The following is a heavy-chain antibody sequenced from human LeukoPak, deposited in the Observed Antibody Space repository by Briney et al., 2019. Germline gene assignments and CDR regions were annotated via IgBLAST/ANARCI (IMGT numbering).Heavy chain of an antibody. V-gene: IGHV3-21*01. D-gene: IGHD4-11*01. CDR3: ARDLVVGNYEEGGFDY. Sequence: GGSLRLSCAASGFTFSSYSMNWVRQAPGKGLEWVSSISSSSSYIYYADSVKGRFTISRDNAKNSLYLQMNSLRAEDTAVYYCARDLVVGNYEEGGFDYWGQGSLVTVSS. CDR1: GFTFSSYS. CDR2: ISSSSSYI. J-gene: IGHJ4*02.